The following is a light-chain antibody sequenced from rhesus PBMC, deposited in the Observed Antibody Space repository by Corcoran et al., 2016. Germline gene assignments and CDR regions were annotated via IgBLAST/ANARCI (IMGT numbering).Light chain of an antibody. Sequence: QAAPTQSPSVSGSPGQSVTISCTGTSSDIGGSSRVSWYQQHPGQVPKLMIYEISKRPSGVSDRFAGSKSGNTASLTIAGLQAGDEAVYYCSSQTSTRTFIFGGGTRLTVL. J-gene: IGLJ1*01. CDR2: EIS. CDR1: SSDIGGSSR. V-gene: IGLV2-13*03. CDR3: SSQTSTRTFI.